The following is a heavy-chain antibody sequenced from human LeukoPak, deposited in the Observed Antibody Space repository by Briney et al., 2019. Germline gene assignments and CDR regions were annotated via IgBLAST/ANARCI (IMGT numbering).Heavy chain of an antibody. Sequence: ASVKVSCKASGYTLTSYDINWVRQATGQGLEWMGWMNPNSGNTGYAQKFQGRVTMTRNTSISTAYMELSSLRSEDTAVYYCAIIYDSSGYLPIDYWGQGTLVTVSS. CDR1: GYTLTSYD. CDR2: MNPNSGNT. V-gene: IGHV1-8*01. J-gene: IGHJ4*02. D-gene: IGHD3-22*01. CDR3: AIIYDSSGYLPIDY.